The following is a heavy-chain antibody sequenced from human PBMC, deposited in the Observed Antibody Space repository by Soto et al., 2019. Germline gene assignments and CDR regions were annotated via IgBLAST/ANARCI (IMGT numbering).Heavy chain of an antibody. CDR2: IHHSGSI. D-gene: IGHD1-1*01. V-gene: IGHV4-30-4*08. CDR1: GGSISSDYYH. Sequence: SETLSLTCTVSGGSISSDYYHWTWIRQSPGKGLEWIGYIHHSGSILYNPSLKSRVTISVDTSKNQFSLHLSSVTAADTAVYFCAREHDGGGSLDVWGQGTTVTVSS. J-gene: IGHJ6*02. CDR3: AREHDGGGSLDV.